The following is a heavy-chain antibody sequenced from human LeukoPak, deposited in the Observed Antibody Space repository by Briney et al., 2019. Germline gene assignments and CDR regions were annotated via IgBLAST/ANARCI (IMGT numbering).Heavy chain of an antibody. J-gene: IGHJ3*02. D-gene: IGHD3-22*01. CDR2: INPSGGST. Sequence: ASVKVSCKASGYTFTSYYMHWVRQAPGQGLEWMGIINPSGGSTSYAQKFQGRVTMTRDTSTSTVYMELSSLRSEDMAVYYCARDLDYYDSSGYPGAQDAFDIWGQGTMVTVSS. CDR3: ARDLDYYDSSGYPGAQDAFDI. CDR1: GYTFTSYY. V-gene: IGHV1-46*01.